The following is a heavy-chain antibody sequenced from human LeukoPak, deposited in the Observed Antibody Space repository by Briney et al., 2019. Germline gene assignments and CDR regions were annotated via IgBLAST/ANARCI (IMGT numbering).Heavy chain of an antibody. J-gene: IGHJ6*03. CDR3: YGSGSYYTEYYYYMDV. CDR2: ISSSGSTI. D-gene: IGHD3-10*01. V-gene: IGHV3-48*04. CDR1: GFTFSSYW. Sequence: GGSLRLSCAASGFTFSSYWMHWVRQAPGKGLEWVSYISSSGSTIYYADSVKGRFTISRDNAKNSLYLRTNSLRAEDTAVYYAYGSGSYYTEYYYYMDVWGKGTTVTISS.